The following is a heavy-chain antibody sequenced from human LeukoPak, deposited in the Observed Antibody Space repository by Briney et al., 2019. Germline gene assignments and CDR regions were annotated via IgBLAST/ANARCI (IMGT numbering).Heavy chain of an antibody. Sequence: PSQTLSLTCTVSGGSISSGSYYWSWIRQPAGKGLEWIGRIYTSGSTNYNPSLKSRVTISVDTSKNQFSLKLSSVTAADTAVYYCAREMGRGYYDSSGYSHFDYWGQGTLVTVSS. D-gene: IGHD3-22*01. CDR1: GGSISSGSYY. V-gene: IGHV4-61*02. CDR3: AREMGRGYYDSSGYSHFDY. CDR2: IYTSGST. J-gene: IGHJ4*02.